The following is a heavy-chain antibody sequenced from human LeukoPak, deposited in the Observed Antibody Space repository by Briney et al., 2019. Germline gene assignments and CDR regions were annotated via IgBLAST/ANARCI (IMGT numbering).Heavy chain of an antibody. CDR3: ARVRSSLGWFDP. CDR2: INPSGGST. J-gene: IGHJ5*02. CDR1: GYTFTTYY. V-gene: IGHV1-46*01. Sequence: ASVKVSCKGSGYTFTTYYIHWVRQAPGQGLEWMGIINPSGGSTSYAQKFQGRVTMTRDTSSNTVYMELSSLRSEDTAVYYCARVRSSLGWFDPWGQGTLVTVSS. D-gene: IGHD1-26*01.